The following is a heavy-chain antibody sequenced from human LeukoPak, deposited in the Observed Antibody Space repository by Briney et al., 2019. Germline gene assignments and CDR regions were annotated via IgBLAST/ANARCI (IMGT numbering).Heavy chain of an antibody. J-gene: IGHJ5*02. V-gene: IGHV4-30-2*01. CDR2: IYHSGST. CDR1: GGSLSSGGYS. Sequence: SQTLSLTCAVSGGSLSSGGYSWSWIRQPPGKGLEWIGYIYHSGSTYYNPSLKSRVTISVDRSKNQFSLKLSSVTAADTAVYYCARYYYGSGSYFPTNWFDPWGQGTLVTVSS. D-gene: IGHD3-10*01. CDR3: ARYYYGSGSYFPTNWFDP.